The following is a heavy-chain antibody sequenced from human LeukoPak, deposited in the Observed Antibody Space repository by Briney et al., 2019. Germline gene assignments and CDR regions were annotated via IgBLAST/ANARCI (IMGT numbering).Heavy chain of an antibody. J-gene: IGHJ5*02. CDR2: FDPEDGET. Sequence: RASVKVSCKVSGYTLTELSMHWVRQAPGKGLEWMGGFDPEDGETIYAQKFQGRVTMTEDTSTDTAYMELSSLRSEDTAVYYCATTRIVCSSTSCRTTNWLDPWGQGTLVTVSS. CDR3: ATTRIVCSSTSCRTTNWLDP. CDR1: GYTLTELS. V-gene: IGHV1-24*01. D-gene: IGHD2-2*01.